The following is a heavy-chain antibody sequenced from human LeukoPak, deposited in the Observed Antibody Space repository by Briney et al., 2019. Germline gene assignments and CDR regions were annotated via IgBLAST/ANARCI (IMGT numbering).Heavy chain of an antibody. CDR1: GGSFSGYY. D-gene: IGHD1/OR15-1a*01. CDR2: INHSGST. Sequence: SETLSLTCAVYGGSFSGYYWSWIRQPPGKGLEWIGEINHSGSTNYNPSLKSRVTISVDRSKNQFSLKLSSVTAADTAVYYCARVGTVGDFDYWGQGTLVTVSS. V-gene: IGHV4-34*01. CDR3: ARVGTVGDFDY. J-gene: IGHJ4*02.